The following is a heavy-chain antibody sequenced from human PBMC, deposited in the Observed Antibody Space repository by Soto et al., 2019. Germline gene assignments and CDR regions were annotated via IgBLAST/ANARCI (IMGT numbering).Heavy chain of an antibody. CDR2: IWYDGSNK. D-gene: IGHD6-13*01. V-gene: IGHV3-33*01. J-gene: IGHJ5*02. CDR3: ARVRSSSSWYWFDP. Sequence: GGSLRLSCAASGFTFSSYGMHWVRQAPGKGLEWVAVIWYDGSNKYYADSVKGRFTISRDNSKNTLYLQMNSLRAEDTAVYYCARVRSSSSWYWFDPWGQGTLVTVSS. CDR1: GFTFSSYG.